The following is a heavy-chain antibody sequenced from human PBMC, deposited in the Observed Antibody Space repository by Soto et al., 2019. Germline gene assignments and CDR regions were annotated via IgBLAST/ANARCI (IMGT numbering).Heavy chain of an antibody. Sequence: SETLSLTCAVSGVSISSGGYSWSWIRQPPGKGLEWIGYIYHSGSTYYNPSLKSRVTISVDRSKNQFSLKLSSVTAADTAVYYCAREVAVAGDYYDSSGYWNWFDPWGQGTLVTVSS. J-gene: IGHJ5*02. CDR1: GVSISSGGYS. D-gene: IGHD3-22*01. CDR2: IYHSGST. CDR3: AREVAVAGDYYDSSGYWNWFDP. V-gene: IGHV4-30-2*01.